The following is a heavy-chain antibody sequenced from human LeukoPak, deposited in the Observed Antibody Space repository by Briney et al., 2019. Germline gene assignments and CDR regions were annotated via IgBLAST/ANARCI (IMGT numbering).Heavy chain of an antibody. CDR2: NSDDGSIK. CDR1: GFTFSSHG. D-gene: IGHD3-10*01. Sequence: PGGSLRLSCAASGFTFSSHGMHWIRQAPGKGLEWVAANSDDGSIKQYGHSVKGRFTISRDNSKNTLYMEMSSLRPDDTAVYYCAKGRGILWFGEYIDFWGQGTLVTVSS. V-gene: IGHV3-30*18. J-gene: IGHJ4*02. CDR3: AKGRGILWFGEYIDF.